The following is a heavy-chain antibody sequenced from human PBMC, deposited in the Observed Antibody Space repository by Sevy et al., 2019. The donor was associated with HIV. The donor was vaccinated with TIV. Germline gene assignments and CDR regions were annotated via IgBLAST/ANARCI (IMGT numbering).Heavy chain of an antibody. CDR3: ARVIPRSSGWYGMDY. V-gene: IGHV1-18*01. Sequence: ASVKVSCKASGYTFTSYGIIWVRQAPGQGLEWMGWISAYNGNTNYAQKLQGRVTMTTDTSTSTAYMELRSLRSDDTAVYYCARVIPRSSGWYGMDYWGQGTLVTVSS. CDR1: GYTFTSYG. J-gene: IGHJ4*02. D-gene: IGHD6-19*01. CDR2: ISAYNGNT.